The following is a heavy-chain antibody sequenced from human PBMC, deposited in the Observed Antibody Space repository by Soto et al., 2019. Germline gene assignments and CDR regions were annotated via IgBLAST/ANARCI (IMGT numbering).Heavy chain of an antibody. V-gene: IGHV4-31*03. CDR2: IYYSGST. CDR3: ARGLSGDYLYYFDY. Sequence: QVQLQESCPGLVKPSQTLSLNCTVSGGSISSGRYHWSCIRQHPGKGLEWIGYIYYSGSTYYNPYLETRVTISVDTWKNQFSLELSSVTAADTAVYYCARGLSGDYLYYFDYWCQGTLVTDSS. CDR1: GGSISSGRYH. J-gene: IGHJ4*02. D-gene: IGHD4-17*01.